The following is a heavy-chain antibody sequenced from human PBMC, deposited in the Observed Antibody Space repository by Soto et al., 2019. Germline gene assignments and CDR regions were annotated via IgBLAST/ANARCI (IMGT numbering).Heavy chain of an antibody. D-gene: IGHD3-10*01. J-gene: IGHJ4*02. CDR1: GYTFDSYG. CDR3: ARGSGSYSRLDY. V-gene: IGHV1-18*01. Sequence: QVQLVQSGAEMKTPGASVKLSCKPSGYTFDSYGIAWVRQAPGQGLEWMGWISTYHFNTYYAQKFQGRVTMTTDTPASTVYMELRSLRSDDTAIYYCARGSGSYSRLDYWGQGTLVTVSS. CDR2: ISTYHFNT.